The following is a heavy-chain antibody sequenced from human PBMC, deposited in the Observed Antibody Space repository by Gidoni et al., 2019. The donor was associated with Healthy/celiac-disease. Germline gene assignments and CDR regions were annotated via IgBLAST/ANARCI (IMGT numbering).Heavy chain of an antibody. D-gene: IGHD5-12*01. CDR3: ARSLGYSGYDSSEFDY. V-gene: IGHV1-46*01. CDR1: GYPFTSDY. J-gene: IGHJ4*02. CDR2: SNPSGGST. Sequence: VQLVKSGAEVKKPGASVEVSYRASGYPFTSDYMHWLLQAPGPGLEWMGISNPSGGSTLYAQKFRARVTMPRDSSTSTVYMELISLRSEDTAVYYCARSLGYSGYDSSEFDYLGQGTLVTVSS.